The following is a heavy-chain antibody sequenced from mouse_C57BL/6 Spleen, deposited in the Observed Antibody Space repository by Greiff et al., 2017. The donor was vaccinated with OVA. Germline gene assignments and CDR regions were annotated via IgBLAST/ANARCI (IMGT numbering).Heavy chain of an antibody. V-gene: IGHV1-52*01. D-gene: IGHD1-1*02. CDR2: IDPSDSET. CDR3: ARYGRGIYYAMDY. J-gene: IGHJ4*01. Sequence: QVQLQQPGAELVRPGSSVKLSCKASGYTFTSYWMHWVKQRPIQGLEWIGNIDPSDSETHYNQKFKDKATLTVDKSSSTAYMQLSSLTSEDSAVYYYARYGRGIYYAMDYWGQGTSVTVSS. CDR1: GYTFTSYW.